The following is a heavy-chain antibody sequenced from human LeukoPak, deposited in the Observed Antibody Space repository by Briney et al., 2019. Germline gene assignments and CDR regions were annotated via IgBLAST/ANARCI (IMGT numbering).Heavy chain of an antibody. V-gene: IGHV4-38-2*02. CDR1: GDSISDYY. Sequence: SETLSLTCTVSGDSISDYYWSWIRQPAGRGLEWIGSIYHSGSTYYNPSLKSRVTISVDTSNNQFSLKLSSVTAADTAVYYCARGRATTLYDAFNIWGQGTMVTVSS. CDR3: ARGRATTLYDAFNI. J-gene: IGHJ3*02. D-gene: IGHD3-16*02. CDR2: IYHSGST.